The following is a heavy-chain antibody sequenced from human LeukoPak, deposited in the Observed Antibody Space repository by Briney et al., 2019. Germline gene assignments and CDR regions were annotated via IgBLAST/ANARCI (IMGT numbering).Heavy chain of an antibody. D-gene: IGHD3-16*02. V-gene: IGHV4-34*01. J-gene: IGHJ4*02. CDR1: GGSFSNYY. CDR2: INHSGST. CDR3: AREVTFGGVIVYRLFDY. Sequence: SETLSLTCAVYGGSFSNYYWSWIRQPPGKGLEWIGEINHSGSTNYNPSLKSRVTISVDTSKNQFSLKLSSVTAADTAVYYCAREVTFGGVIVYRLFDYWGQGTLVTVSS.